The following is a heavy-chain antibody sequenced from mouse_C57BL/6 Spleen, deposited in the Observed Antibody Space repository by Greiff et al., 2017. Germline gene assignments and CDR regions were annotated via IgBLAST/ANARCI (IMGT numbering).Heavy chain of an antibody. CDR2: IDPSDSAT. CDR1: GYTFTSYW. CDR3: ARGDLTGYWYFDV. D-gene: IGHD4-1*01. V-gene: IGHV1-52*01. Sequence: VQLQQPGAELVRPGSSVKLSCKASGYTFTSYWMHWVKQRPIQGLEWIGNIDPSDSATHYNQKIKDKAKLHVDKSSSTAYMQLSSLTSEDSAVYDCARGDLTGYWYFDVWGTGTTVTVSS. J-gene: IGHJ1*03.